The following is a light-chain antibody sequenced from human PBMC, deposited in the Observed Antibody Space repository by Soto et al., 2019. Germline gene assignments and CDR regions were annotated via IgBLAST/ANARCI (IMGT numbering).Light chain of an antibody. CDR1: QDINNF. Sequence: DIQMTRSPSSLSASVGDRVTITCQASQDINNFLHWYQQKPGKAPKLLIYDASNLETGVPSRFSGSGSGTHFTFTISSLQPEDIATYYCQQYDHLLLSFGGGTKVEIK. CDR3: QQYDHLLLS. J-gene: IGKJ4*01. V-gene: IGKV1-33*01. CDR2: DAS.